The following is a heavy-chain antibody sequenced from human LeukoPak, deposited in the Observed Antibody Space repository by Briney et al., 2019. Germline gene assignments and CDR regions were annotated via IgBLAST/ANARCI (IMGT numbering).Heavy chain of an antibody. J-gene: IGHJ5*02. Sequence: SETLSLTCTVSGGSISSSSYYWGWIRQPPGKGLEWVGSIYYSGSTYYNPSLKSRVTISVDTSKNQFSLKLSSVTAADTAVYYCARHGRYSSGWYRPWGQGTLVTVSS. V-gene: IGHV4-39*07. CDR2: IYYSGST. CDR3: ARHGRYSSGWYRP. CDR1: GGSISSSSYY. D-gene: IGHD6-19*01.